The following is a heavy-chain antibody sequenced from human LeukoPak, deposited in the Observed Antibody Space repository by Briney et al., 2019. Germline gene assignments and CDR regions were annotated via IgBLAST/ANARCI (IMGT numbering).Heavy chain of an antibody. J-gene: IGHJ4*02. V-gene: IGHV1-2*02. D-gene: IGHD3-10*01. CDR2: INPNSGAT. Sequence: ASVKVSCKASGYTFTGYYMHWVRQAPGQGLEWMGWINPNSGATDYAQKFQGRVTMTRDTSISTAYMDLSRLRSDDTAVYYCARNMVRGVIPLYYFDYWGQGTLVTVSS. CDR3: ARNMVRGVIPLYYFDY. CDR1: GYTFTGYY.